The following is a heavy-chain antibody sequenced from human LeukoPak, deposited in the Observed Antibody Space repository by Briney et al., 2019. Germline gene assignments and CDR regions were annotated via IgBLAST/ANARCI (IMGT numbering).Heavy chain of an antibody. V-gene: IGHV4-39*07. D-gene: IGHD5-18*01. CDR2: IYYSGST. CDR3: ASLGYSYGYRRAFDI. Sequence: PSETLSLTCTVSGGSISSSSYYWGWIRQPPGKGLEWIGSIYYSGSTYYNPSLKSRVTISVDTSKNQFSLKLSSVTAADTAVYYCASLGYSYGYRRAFDIWGQGTMVTVSS. CDR1: GGSISSSSYY. J-gene: IGHJ3*02.